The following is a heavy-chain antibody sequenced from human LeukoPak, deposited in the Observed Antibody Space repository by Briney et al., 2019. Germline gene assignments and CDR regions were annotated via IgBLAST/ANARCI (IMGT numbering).Heavy chain of an antibody. Sequence: GASVKVSCKASGGTFSSYAISWVRQAPGQGLEWMGGIIPIFGTANYAQKFQGRVTITADESTSTAYMELSSLRSEDTAVYYCARGWSMDTAMDMPYYFDYWGQGTLVTVSS. CDR1: GGTFSSYA. D-gene: IGHD5-18*01. V-gene: IGHV1-69*13. CDR3: ARGWSMDTAMDMPYYFDY. J-gene: IGHJ4*02. CDR2: IIPIFGTA.